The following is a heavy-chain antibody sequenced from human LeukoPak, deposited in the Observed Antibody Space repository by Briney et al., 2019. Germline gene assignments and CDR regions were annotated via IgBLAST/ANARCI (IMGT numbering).Heavy chain of an antibody. CDR1: GGSISSGNYY. CDR3: ARDSLYNFWSGYYHTTYYFDY. D-gene: IGHD3-3*01. V-gene: IGHV4-61*09. J-gene: IGHJ4*02. Sequence: SETLSLTCTVSGGSISSGNYYWSWIRQPAGKGLEGIGHIYTGGSTNYNPSLKSRVTISVDTSKNQFSLNLSSMTAEDTAVYYCARDSLYNFWSGYYHTTYYFDYWGQGTLVTVSS. CDR2: IYTGGST.